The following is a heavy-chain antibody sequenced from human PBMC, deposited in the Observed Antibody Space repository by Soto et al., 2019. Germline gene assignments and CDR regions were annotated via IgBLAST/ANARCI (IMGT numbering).Heavy chain of an antibody. J-gene: IGHJ5*02. CDR1: GFTVSSKY. Sequence: LRPSLTASGFTVSSKYLSWVRQAPGKVLEWVSVIYNGGSTYYADSVKGRFTVSRDISKNTLYLQMNTLRAEDTAVYYCARGGSSGYISPPRSNRFDPWGQGSLVTAS. D-gene: IGHD3-22*01. V-gene: IGHV3-53*01. CDR3: ARGGSSGYISPPRSNRFDP. CDR2: IYNGGST.